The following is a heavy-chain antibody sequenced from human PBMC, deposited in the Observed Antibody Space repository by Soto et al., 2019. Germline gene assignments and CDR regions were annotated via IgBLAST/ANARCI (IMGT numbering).Heavy chain of an antibody. Sequence: SETLSLTCAVYGGSFSGYYWSWIRQPPGKGLEWIGEINHSGSPNYNPSLESRVTISVDTSKNQFSLKLSSVTAADTAVYYCARGPYLLLWFGDPHINFDYWGQGTLVTVSS. CDR2: INHSGSP. V-gene: IGHV4-34*01. CDR3: ARGPYLLLWFGDPHINFDY. J-gene: IGHJ4*02. CDR1: GGSFSGYY. D-gene: IGHD3-10*01.